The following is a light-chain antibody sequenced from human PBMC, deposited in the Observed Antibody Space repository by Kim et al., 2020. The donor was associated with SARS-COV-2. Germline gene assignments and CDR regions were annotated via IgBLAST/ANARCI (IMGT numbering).Light chain of an antibody. Sequence: SSELTQDPAVSVALGQTVRITCQGDSLRTYYASWYLQKPGQAPVLVIYGKNNRPSGIPDRFSGSTSGNTASLTITGAQAEDEADYYCNSRDSSGNQVFGTGTQLTVL. J-gene: IGLJ1*01. V-gene: IGLV3-19*01. CDR1: SLRTYY. CDR3: NSRDSSGNQV. CDR2: GKN.